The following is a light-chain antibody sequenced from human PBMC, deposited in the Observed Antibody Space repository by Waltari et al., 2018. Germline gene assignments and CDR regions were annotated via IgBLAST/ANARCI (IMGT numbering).Light chain of an antibody. J-gene: IGKJ2*01. CDR3: QQYYSIPYT. Sequence: DIVMTQSPDSLAVSLGERATINCKSHQNILYSSNSKNYLAWYQHKPGQPPKLLIYWASTRESGVPDRFSGSGSETDFTLTISSLQAEDVAVYYCQQYYSIPYTFGQGTKLEIK. CDR2: WAS. V-gene: IGKV4-1*01. CDR1: QNILYSSNSKNY.